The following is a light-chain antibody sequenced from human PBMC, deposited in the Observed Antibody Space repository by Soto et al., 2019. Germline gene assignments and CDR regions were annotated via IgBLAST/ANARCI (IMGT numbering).Light chain of an antibody. Sequence: AIRMTQSPSSLSASTGDRVTITCRASQGISSYLAWYQQKPGKAPRLLISAASILQSGVPSRFSGSGSGTDFTLTISSLQPEDVASYYCLQDYTYPWTFGQGTKVDIK. J-gene: IGKJ1*01. CDR3: LQDYTYPWT. V-gene: IGKV1-8*01. CDR2: AAS. CDR1: QGISSY.